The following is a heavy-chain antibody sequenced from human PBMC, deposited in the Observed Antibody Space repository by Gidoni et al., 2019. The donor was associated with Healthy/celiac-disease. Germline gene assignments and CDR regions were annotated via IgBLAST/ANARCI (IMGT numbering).Heavy chain of an antibody. Sequence: FSSYSMNWVRQAPGKGLEWVSSISSSSSYIYYADSVKGRFTISRDNAKNSLYLQMNSLRAEDTAVYYCARDKLFNIVVVTALFDYWGQGTLVTVSS. V-gene: IGHV3-21*01. J-gene: IGHJ4*02. CDR3: ARDKLFNIVVVTALFDY. CDR1: FSSYS. CDR2: ISSSSSYI. D-gene: IGHD2-21*02.